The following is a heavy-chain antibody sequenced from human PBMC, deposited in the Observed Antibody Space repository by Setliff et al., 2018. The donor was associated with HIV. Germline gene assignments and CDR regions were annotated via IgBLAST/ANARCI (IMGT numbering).Heavy chain of an antibody. Sequence: ASVKVSCKTAGYTFTGHFIHWVRQAPGQGLEWMGWINTHSGYTNYAQNVQGRVTVTMDTSTSTAYMELRSLKSDDTAVYYCARGKTWLRFLDYWGQGTLVTVSS. CDR3: ARGKTWLRFLDY. V-gene: IGHV1-2*02. CDR2: INTHSGYT. J-gene: IGHJ4*02. D-gene: IGHD5-12*01. CDR1: GYTFTGHF.